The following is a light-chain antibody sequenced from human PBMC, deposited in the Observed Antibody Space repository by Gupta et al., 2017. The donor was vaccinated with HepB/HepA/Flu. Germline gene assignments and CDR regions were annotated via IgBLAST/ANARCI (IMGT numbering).Light chain of an antibody. Sequence: QTVVTQEPSLTVSPGGSVTLTCASSTGAVTSVYYPNWLQQKPGQTPRTLIYDTNKKYSWTPARFSGSLLGGKVALTLSDVQPEDEAEYYCLLKYGGAWVFGGGTKLTVL. J-gene: IGLJ3*02. CDR3: LLKYGGAWV. V-gene: IGLV7-43*01. CDR1: TGAVTSVYY. CDR2: DTN.